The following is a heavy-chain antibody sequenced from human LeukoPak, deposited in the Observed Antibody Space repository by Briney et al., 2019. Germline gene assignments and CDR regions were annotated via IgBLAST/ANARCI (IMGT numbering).Heavy chain of an antibody. CDR1: GFTFSTYA. CDR3: ATESSLSN. CDR2: IWYNGKNK. V-gene: IGHV3-30*02. D-gene: IGHD3-16*02. J-gene: IGHJ4*01. Sequence: GGSLRLSCAASGFTFSTYAMHWVRQAPGKGLEWVAMIWYNGKNKHYADSVKGRFTISRDNSKNTLFLQMNSLRPEDAAVYYCATESSLSNWGHGTLVTVSS.